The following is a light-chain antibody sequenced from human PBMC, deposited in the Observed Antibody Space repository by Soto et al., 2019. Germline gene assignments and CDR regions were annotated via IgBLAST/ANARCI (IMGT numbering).Light chain of an antibody. V-gene: IGKV1-39*01. CDR2: GAS. Sequence: DIQMTQSPSSLSASVGDRVTITCRASQSMSTYLNWFQQKPGTAPKVLIYGASSLQNGAPSRFSGSGSGTDFTLTISSQQPEDVATYYCQQRYNTPLTFGGGTKVEIK. J-gene: IGKJ4*01. CDR1: QSMSTY. CDR3: QQRYNTPLT.